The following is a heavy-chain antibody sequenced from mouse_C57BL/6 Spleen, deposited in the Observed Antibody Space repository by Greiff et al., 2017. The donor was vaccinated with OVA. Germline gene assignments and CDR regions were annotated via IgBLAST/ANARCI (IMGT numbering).Heavy chain of an antibody. V-gene: IGHV5-12*01. CDR2: ISNGGGST. J-gene: IGHJ3*01. D-gene: IGHD1-1*01. CDR1: GFTFSDYY. Sequence: DVKLQESGGGLVQPGGSLKLSCAASGFTFSDYYMYWVRQTPEKRLEWVAYISNGGGSTYYPDTVKGRFTISRDNAKNTLYLQMSRLKSEDTAMYYCARPPYGSSSAWFAYWGQGTLVTVSA. CDR3: ARPPYGSSSAWFAY.